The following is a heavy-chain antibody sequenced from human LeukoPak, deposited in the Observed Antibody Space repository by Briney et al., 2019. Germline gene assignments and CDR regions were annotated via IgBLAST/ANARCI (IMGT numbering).Heavy chain of an antibody. CDR1: GGTFSSYA. V-gene: IGHV1-69*05. D-gene: IGHD2-2*01. J-gene: IGHJ6*03. CDR3: ARGVLRGPRYCSSTSCPNSYYYMDV. CDR2: IIPIFGTA. Sequence: SVKVSCKASGGTFSSYAISWVRQAPGQGLGWMGGIIPIFGTANYAQKFQGRVTITTDESTSTAYMELSSLRSEDTAVYYCARGVLRGPRYCSSTSCPNSYYYMDVWGKGTTVTVSS.